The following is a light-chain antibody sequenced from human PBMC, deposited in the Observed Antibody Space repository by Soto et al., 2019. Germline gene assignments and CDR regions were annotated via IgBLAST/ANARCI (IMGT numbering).Light chain of an antibody. CDR3: SSFTSSSTRV. J-gene: IGLJ1*01. CDR2: EVS. Sequence: QSVLTQPASVSGSPGQSITISCTGTSSDVGGYNYVSWYQQHPGKAPKLMIYEVSNRPSGVSNRFSGSKSGNTASLTISGLQAEDEADYYCSSFTSSSTRVFATGTKV. CDR1: SSDVGGYNY. V-gene: IGLV2-14*01.